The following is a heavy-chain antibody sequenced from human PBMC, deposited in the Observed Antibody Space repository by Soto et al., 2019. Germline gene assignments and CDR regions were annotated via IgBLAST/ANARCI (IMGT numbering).Heavy chain of an antibody. CDR3: ARVGADSSSWYSDVNGMDV. J-gene: IGHJ6*02. CDR1: GYTSTSYD. CDR2: MNPNSGNT. V-gene: IGHV1-8*01. D-gene: IGHD6-13*01. Sequence: GASVKVSCKASGYTSTSYDINWVRQATGQGLEWMGWMNPNSGNTGYAQKFQGRVTMTRNTSISTAYMELSSLRSEDTAVYYCARVGADSSSWYSDVNGMDVWGQGTTVTVSS.